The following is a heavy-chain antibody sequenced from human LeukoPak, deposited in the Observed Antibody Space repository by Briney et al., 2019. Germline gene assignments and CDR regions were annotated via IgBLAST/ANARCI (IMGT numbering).Heavy chain of an antibody. CDR3: ARLGYCSGGSCQPFDY. Sequence: GESLKISCKGSGYSFTSYWIGWVRQMPGKGLEWMGIIYPGDSDTRYSPSFQGQVTISADKSISTAYLQWSSLKASDTAVYYCARLGYCSGGSCQPFDYWGQGTLVTVSS. CDR2: IYPGDSDT. CDR1: GYSFTSYW. D-gene: IGHD2-15*01. V-gene: IGHV5-51*01. J-gene: IGHJ4*02.